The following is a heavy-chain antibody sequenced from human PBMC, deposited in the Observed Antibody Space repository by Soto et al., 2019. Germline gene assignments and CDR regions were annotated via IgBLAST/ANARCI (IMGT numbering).Heavy chain of an antibody. J-gene: IGHJ3*01. CDR3: ARARLRAVYAFDF. CDR1: GVSITSGANY. Sequence: TLSLTCTLSGVSITSGANYWTWVRQHPGKGLEWIGYIYYNGNTYFSPSLQSRLTISIDTSKNQFSLKLSSVTAADTAMYYCARARLRAVYAFDFWGQGTMVTVSS. V-gene: IGHV4-31*03. CDR2: IYYNGNT. D-gene: IGHD4-17*01.